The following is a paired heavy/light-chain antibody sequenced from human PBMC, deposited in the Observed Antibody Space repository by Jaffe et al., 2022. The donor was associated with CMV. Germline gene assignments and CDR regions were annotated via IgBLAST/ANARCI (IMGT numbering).Heavy chain of an antibody. CDR3: ARDSAYPPGYSYGHQFDY. V-gene: IGHV1-18*04. J-gene: IGHJ4*02. CDR2: ISADNGNT. Sequence: QVQLVQSGAEVKKPGASVKVSCKASGYTFSIYGISWVRQAPGQGLEWMGWISADNGNTNSTQKLQGRVTMTTDTSTSTAYMELRSLRSDDTAVYYCARDSAYPPGYSYGHQFDYWGQGTLVTVSS. D-gene: IGHD5-18*01. CDR1: GYTFSIYG.
Light chain of an antibody. CDR1: QSVSSTF. CDR3: QQYGSSPVT. CDR2: AAS. V-gene: IGKV3-20*01. J-gene: IGKJ4*01. Sequence: EIVLTQSPGTLSLSPGERATLSCRASQSVSSTFLTWFQQKPGQAPRLLIYAASTRATGVPDRFSGGGSGTDFTLTISRLEPEDFAVYYCQQYGSSPVTFGGGTKVEIK.